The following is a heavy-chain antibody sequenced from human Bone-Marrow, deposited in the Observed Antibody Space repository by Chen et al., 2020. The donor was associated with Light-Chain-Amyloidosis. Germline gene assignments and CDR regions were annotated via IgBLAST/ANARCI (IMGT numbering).Heavy chain of an antibody. CDR2: IYPDGSDT. V-gene: IGHV5-51*01. J-gene: IGHJ4*02. D-gene: IGHD1-1*01. CDR3: VRILGGGTLS. CDR1: GLPFIAYW. Sequence: EVQLVQSAAEMKKPGESLRISCKSCGLPFIAYWIGWVRPVPGKGLEWLGAIYPDGSDTRYSPSVDGQVTISADNSISTAYLQWSSLTASDSGIYYCVRILGGGTLSWGQGTLVSVSS.